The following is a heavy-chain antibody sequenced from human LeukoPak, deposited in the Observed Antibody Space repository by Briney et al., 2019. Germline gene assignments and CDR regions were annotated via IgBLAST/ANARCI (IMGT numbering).Heavy chain of an antibody. Sequence: GGSLRLSCAASGFTFSSYWMHWVRQAPGKGLVWVSRINSDGSSTSYADSVKGRFTISRDNAKNSLFLQMNSLRAEDTAIYYCVRDTRSSYSYYGMDVWGQGTTVTVSS. V-gene: IGHV3-74*01. CDR1: GFTFSSYW. D-gene: IGHD3-10*01. J-gene: IGHJ6*02. CDR2: INSDGSST. CDR3: VRDTRSSYSYYGMDV.